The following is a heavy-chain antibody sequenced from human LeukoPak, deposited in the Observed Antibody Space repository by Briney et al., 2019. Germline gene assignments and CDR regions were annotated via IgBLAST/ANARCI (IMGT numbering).Heavy chain of an antibody. Sequence: GGSLRLSCAASGFTFSSYAMSWVRQAPGKGLEWVSGISGNGGTTYYADSVKGRFTISRDNAKNSLYLQMNSLRAEDTAVYYCARDMDPMDVWGQGTTVTVSS. J-gene: IGHJ6*02. D-gene: IGHD3-10*01. CDR3: ARDMDPMDV. V-gene: IGHV3-23*01. CDR2: ISGNGGTT. CDR1: GFTFSSYA.